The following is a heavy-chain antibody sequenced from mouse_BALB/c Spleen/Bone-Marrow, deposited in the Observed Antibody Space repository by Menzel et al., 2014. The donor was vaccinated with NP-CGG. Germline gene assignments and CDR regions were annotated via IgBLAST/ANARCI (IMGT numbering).Heavy chain of an antibody. CDR1: GYTFTDYV. CDR3: ARLDGNYRYAMDY. D-gene: IGHD2-1*01. J-gene: IGHJ4*01. Sequence: QVQLQQPGPELEKPGASVKMSCKASGYTFTDYVITWVKQRTGQGLEWIGEIYPGSGSTYYNEKFKGKATLTADKSSNTAYMQLGSLTSEDSAVYFCARLDGNYRYAMDYWGQGTSVTVSS. V-gene: IGHV1-77*01. CDR2: IYPGSGST.